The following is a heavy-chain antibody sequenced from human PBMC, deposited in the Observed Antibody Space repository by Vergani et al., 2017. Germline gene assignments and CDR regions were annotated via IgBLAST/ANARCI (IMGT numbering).Heavy chain of an antibody. V-gene: IGHV4-38-2*01. CDR2: IHHSGDT. CDR3: ARHRGSGGFFPSSYFYGMDV. Sequence: QVQLQESGPGLVTPSETLTLTCDVSDSSIMTNPYWGWFRQSPGKGLEWIGCIHHSGDTHYNSSLKSRVSISIVSSSKFSLSLTSVTAADTSIYYFARHRGSGGFFPSSYFYGMDVWGHGTTVTVSS. D-gene: IGHD3-10*01. CDR1: DSSIMTNPY. J-gene: IGHJ6*02.